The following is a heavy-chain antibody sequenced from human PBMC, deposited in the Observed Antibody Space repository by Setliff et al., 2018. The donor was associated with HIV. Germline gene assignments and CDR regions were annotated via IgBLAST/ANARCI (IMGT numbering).Heavy chain of an antibody. J-gene: IGHJ4*02. CDR2: IIPILEKT. CDR1: GGTFSSFA. Sequence: PSVKVSCKASGGTFSSFAISWVRQAPGQGLEWLGGIIPILEKTNYAQKFQGRVTITADTSTSTAYMELSSLTSEDTAVYYCARGYNWNYVLAYWGQGTQVTVSS. D-gene: IGHD1-7*01. CDR3: ARGYNWNYVLAY. V-gene: IGHV1-69*10.